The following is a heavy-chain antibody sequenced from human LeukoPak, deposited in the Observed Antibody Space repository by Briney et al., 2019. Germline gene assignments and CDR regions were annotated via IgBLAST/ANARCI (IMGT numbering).Heavy chain of an antibody. J-gene: IGHJ3*02. CDR1: GGTFSSYA. CDR2: IIPIFGTA. CDR3: ARYCSSTSCQLDAFDI. V-gene: IGHV1-69*13. D-gene: IGHD2-2*01. Sequence: APVKVSCKASGGTFSSYAISWVRQAPGQGLEWMGGIIPIFGTANYAQKFQGRVTITADESTSTAYMELSSLRSEDTAVYYCARYCSSTSCQLDAFDIWGQGTMVTVSS.